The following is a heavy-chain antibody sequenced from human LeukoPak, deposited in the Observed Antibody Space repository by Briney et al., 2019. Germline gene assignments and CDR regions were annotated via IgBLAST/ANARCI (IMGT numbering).Heavy chain of an antibody. CDR2: IYTSGSA. V-gene: IGHV4-4*07. D-gene: IGHD5-12*01. CDR1: GGSISSYY. Sequence: SETLSPTCTVSGGSISSYYWSWIRQPAGQGLEWIGRIYTSGSANYNPSLKSRVTMSVDTSKNQFSLKLSSVTAADTAVYYCARDRRGYGNWFDPWGQGTLVTVSS. CDR3: ARDRRGYGNWFDP. J-gene: IGHJ5*02.